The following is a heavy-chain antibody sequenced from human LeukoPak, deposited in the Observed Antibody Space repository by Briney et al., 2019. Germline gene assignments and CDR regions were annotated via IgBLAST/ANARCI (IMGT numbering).Heavy chain of an antibody. Sequence: SQTLSLTCAISGGSVSSNSTAWNWIRHSPSRGLEWLGSTYYRSKWYNNYAVSVKSRVTINPDTSTNQFSLQLNSPTPEDTAVYYCARSATGSGWQNYYYFYGLDVWGQGTTVTVSS. D-gene: IGHD6-19*01. J-gene: IGHJ6*02. V-gene: IGHV6-1*01. CDR2: TYYRSKWYN. CDR1: GGSVSSNSTA. CDR3: ARSATGSGWQNYYYFYGLDV.